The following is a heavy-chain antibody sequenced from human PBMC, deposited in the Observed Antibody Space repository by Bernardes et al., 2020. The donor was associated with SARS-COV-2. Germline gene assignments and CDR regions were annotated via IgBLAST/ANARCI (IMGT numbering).Heavy chain of an antibody. Sequence: SETLSLTCTVSGGSVSSGSYYWSWIRQPPGKGLEWIGYIYYSGSTNYNPSLKSRVTISVDTSKNQFSLKLSSVTAADTAVYYCARLLGILSYGMDVWGQGTTVTVSS. CDR3: ARLLGILSYGMDV. CDR2: IYYSGST. V-gene: IGHV4-61*01. D-gene: IGHD2-21*01. CDR1: GGSVSSGSYY. J-gene: IGHJ6*02.